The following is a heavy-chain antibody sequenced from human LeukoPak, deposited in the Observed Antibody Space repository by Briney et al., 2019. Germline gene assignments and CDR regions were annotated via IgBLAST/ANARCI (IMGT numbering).Heavy chain of an antibody. J-gene: IGHJ4*02. Sequence: SETLSLTCTVSGGSISSYYWSWIRQPPGKGLEWIGSIYYSGSTYYNPSLKSRVTISVDTSKNQFSLKLSSVTAADTAVYYCARRDGDFDYWGQGTLVTVSS. D-gene: IGHD4-17*01. CDR1: GGSISSYY. CDR3: ARRDGDFDY. V-gene: IGHV4-59*05. CDR2: IYYSGST.